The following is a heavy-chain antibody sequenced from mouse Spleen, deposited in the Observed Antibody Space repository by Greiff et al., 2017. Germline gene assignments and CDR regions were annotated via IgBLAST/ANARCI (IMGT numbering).Heavy chain of an antibody. D-gene: IGHD4-1*01. CDR3: AREKLGRGGYFDY. CDR2: IDPSDSYT. V-gene: IGHV1-69*01. CDR1: GYTFTSYW. J-gene: IGHJ2*01. Sequence: QVQLQQPGAELVMPGASVKLSCKASGYTFTSYWMHWVKQRPGQGLEWIGEIDPSDSYTNYNQKFKGKATLTVDKSSSTAYMQLSSLTSEDSAVYYCAREKLGRGGYFDYWGQGTTLTVSS.